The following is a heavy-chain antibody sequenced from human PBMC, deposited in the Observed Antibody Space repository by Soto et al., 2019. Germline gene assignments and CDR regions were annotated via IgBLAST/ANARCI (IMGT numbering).Heavy chain of an antibody. D-gene: IGHD3-10*01. CDR1: GGSISSYY. V-gene: IGHV4-59*08. CDR3: ASMGYHYGSGSYPLDY. J-gene: IGHJ4*02. Sequence: QVQLQESGPGLVKPSETLSLTCTVSGGSISSYYWTWIRQPPGKGLEWIGFIYNSGSTYYNPSLRSRVTISVDTSKNQFSLKLRSVTAADTAVYYCASMGYHYGSGSYPLDYWGQGTLVTVSS. CDR2: IYNSGST.